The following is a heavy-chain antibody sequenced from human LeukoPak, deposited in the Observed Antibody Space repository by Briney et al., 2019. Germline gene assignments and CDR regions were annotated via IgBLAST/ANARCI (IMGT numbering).Heavy chain of an antibody. D-gene: IGHD3-3*01. CDR1: GFTFSSYW. V-gene: IGHV4-34*01. CDR2: INHSGST. J-gene: IGHJ4*02. Sequence: GSLRLSCAASGFTFSSYWMSWVRQAPGKGLEWIGEINHSGSTNYSPSLKSRVTISIDTSKNQFSLKLSSVTAADTAVYYCARDREGLIATWGQGTLVTVSS. CDR3: ARDREGLIAT.